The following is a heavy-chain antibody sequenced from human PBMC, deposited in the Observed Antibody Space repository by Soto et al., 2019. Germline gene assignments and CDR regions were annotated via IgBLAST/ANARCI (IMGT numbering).Heavy chain of an antibody. Sequence: SETLPLTCTVSGGSISSGGYYWSWIRQPPGKGLEWIGYIYYSGSTNYNPSLKSRVTISVDTSKNQFSLKLSSVTAADTAVYYCARRYSSSFDFWGQGTLVTVPQ. CDR3: ARRYSSSFDF. V-gene: IGHV4-61*08. J-gene: IGHJ4*02. CDR1: GGSISSGGYY. CDR2: IYYSGST. D-gene: IGHD6-13*01.